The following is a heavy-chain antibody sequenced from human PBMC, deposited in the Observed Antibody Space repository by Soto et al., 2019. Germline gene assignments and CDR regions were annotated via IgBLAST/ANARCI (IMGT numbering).Heavy chain of an antibody. D-gene: IGHD6-13*01. Sequence: VKVSCKGSGYTFTSYAMHWVRQAPGQRLEWMGWINAGNGNTKYSQKFQGRVTITRDTSASTAYMELSSLRSEDTAVYYCATPSLIAAAGTDYYGMDVWGQGTTVTVSS. J-gene: IGHJ6*02. CDR1: GYTFTSYA. CDR2: INAGNGNT. V-gene: IGHV1-3*01. CDR3: ATPSLIAAAGTDYYGMDV.